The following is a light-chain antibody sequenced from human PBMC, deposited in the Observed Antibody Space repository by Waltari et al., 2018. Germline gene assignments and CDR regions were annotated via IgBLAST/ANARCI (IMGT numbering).Light chain of an antibody. CDR2: AAS. CDR3: QNHERLPAT. V-gene: IGKV3-20*01. Sequence: VLTLSLGTLSVSPGETVTLSCRASQSISKYLVWYQQRPVHTPRLLIYAASTRATCVPDRFSGSGYGTYFTLTISRLEPEDFAVYYCQNHERLPATFGQGTKVEIK. J-gene: IGKJ1*01. CDR1: QSISKY.